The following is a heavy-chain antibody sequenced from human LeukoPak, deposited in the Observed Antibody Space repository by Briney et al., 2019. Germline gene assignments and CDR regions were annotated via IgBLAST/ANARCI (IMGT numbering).Heavy chain of an antibody. CDR2: INPNSGGT. J-gene: IGHJ4*02. Sequence: ASVKVSCKASGYTFTGYYMHWVRQAPGQGLEWMGWINPNSGGTNYAQKFQGRVTMTRDTCISTAYMELSRLRSDDTAVYYCARVEILWFGELPPYFDYWGQGTLVTVSS. V-gene: IGHV1-2*02. CDR1: GYTFTGYY. D-gene: IGHD3-10*01. CDR3: ARVEILWFGELPPYFDY.